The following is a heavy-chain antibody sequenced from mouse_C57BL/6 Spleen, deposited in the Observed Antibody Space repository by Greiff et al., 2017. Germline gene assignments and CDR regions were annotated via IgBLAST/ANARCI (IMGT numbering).Heavy chain of an antibody. CDR2: IDPETGGT. D-gene: IGHD2-3*01. V-gene: IGHV1-15*01. CDR1: GYTFTDYE. Sequence: QVPLKQSGAELVRPGASVTLSCKASGYTFTDYEMHWVKQTPVHGLEWIGAIDPETGGTAYNQKFKCKAILTADKSSSTAYMELRSLTSEDSAVYYCTKGYYRFAYWGQGTLVTGAA. CDR3: TKGYYRFAY. J-gene: IGHJ3*01.